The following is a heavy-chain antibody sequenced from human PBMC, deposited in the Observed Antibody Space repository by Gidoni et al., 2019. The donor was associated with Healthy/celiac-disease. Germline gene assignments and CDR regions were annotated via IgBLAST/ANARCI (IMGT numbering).Heavy chain of an antibody. J-gene: IGHJ4*02. V-gene: IGHV3-48*01. CDR3: ARAQEGLGGYKITHFDY. CDR2: ISSSSSTI. D-gene: IGHD3-16*01. Sequence: EVQLVESGGGLVQPGGSLRLSCAASGFTFISYSMNWVRQAPGKGLEWVSYISSSSSTIYYADSVKGRFTISRDNAKNSLYLQMNSLRAEDTAVYYCARAQEGLGGYKITHFDYWGQGTLVTVSS. CDR1: GFTFISYS.